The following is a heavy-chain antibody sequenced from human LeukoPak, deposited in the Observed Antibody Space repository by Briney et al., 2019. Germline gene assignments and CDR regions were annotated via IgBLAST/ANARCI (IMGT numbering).Heavy chain of an antibody. Sequence: PSETLSLTCTVSGGSISSGDYYWSWIRQPPGKGLEWIGYIYYSGITYYNLSLRSRFTISVDTSKNQFSLKLSSVTAADTAVYYCARDVWQIAFDIWGQGTMVTVSS. V-gene: IGHV4-30-4*08. CDR2: IYYSGIT. CDR1: GGSISSGDYY. D-gene: IGHD2-8*01. J-gene: IGHJ3*02. CDR3: ARDVWQIAFDI.